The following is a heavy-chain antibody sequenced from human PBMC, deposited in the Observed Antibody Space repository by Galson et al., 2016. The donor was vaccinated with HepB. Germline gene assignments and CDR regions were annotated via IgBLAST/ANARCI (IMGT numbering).Heavy chain of an antibody. J-gene: IGHJ4*02. CDR3: AREEDPSFDY. CDR2: TYYRSKWYN. Sequence: CAISGDSVSSKSAAWNWIRQSPSRGLEWLGRTYYRSKWYNDYAVSVESRITIKPDTSNNQFSLQLDSVTPEDTAMYYCAREEDPSFDYWGQGILVTVSS. CDR1: GDSVSSKSAA. V-gene: IGHV6-1*01.